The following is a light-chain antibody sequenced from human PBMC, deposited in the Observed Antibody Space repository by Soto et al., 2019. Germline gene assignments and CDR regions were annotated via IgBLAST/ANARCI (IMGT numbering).Light chain of an antibody. CDR1: SSDVGGYNS. J-gene: IGLJ2*01. V-gene: IGLV2-14*01. CDR2: EVS. CDR3: SSYAGGNVVV. Sequence: QSVLTQPASVSGSPGQSITISCTGTSSDVGGYNSVSWYQQHPGKAPKLMIYEVSNRPSGVSNRFSGSKSGNTASLTISGLQAEDEADYYCSSYAGGNVVVFGGGTKLTVL.